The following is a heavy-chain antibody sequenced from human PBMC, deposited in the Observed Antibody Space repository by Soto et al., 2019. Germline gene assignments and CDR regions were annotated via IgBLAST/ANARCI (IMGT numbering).Heavy chain of an antibody. J-gene: IGHJ4*02. CDR2: IYYSGST. CDR3: ARRNRYCSGGSCYSFDY. D-gene: IGHD2-15*01. Sequence: KPSETLSLTCTVSGGSISSSSYYWGWIRQPPGKGLEWIGSIYYSGSTYYNPSLKSRVTISVDTSKNQFSLKLSSVTAADTAVYYCARRNRYCSGGSCYSFDYWGQGTLVTVSS. V-gene: IGHV4-39*01. CDR1: GGSISSSSYY.